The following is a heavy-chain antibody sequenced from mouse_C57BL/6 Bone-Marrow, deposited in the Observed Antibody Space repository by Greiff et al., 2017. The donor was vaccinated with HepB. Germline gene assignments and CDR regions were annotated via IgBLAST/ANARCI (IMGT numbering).Heavy chain of an antibody. CDR2: IHPNSGST. J-gene: IGHJ1*03. V-gene: IGHV1-64*01. CDR3: ARYDYDEDWYFDV. D-gene: IGHD2-4*01. Sequence: VQLQQPGAELVKPGASVKLSCKASGYTFTSYWMHWVKQRPGQGLEWIGMIHPNSGSTNYNEKFKSKATLTVDKSSSTAYMQLSSLTSEDSAVYYCARYDYDEDWYFDVWGTGTTVTVSS. CDR1: GYTFTSYW.